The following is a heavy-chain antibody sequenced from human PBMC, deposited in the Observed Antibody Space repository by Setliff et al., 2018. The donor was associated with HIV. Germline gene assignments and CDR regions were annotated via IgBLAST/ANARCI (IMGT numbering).Heavy chain of an antibody. Sequence: ASVKVSCKASGYDFSTYALHWVRQAPGQRLEWLGWMNAASGKTKYSEEFQSRISFTRDTSAKTAHLELTKLTSEDMAIYYCVRVRVGGSLYFDFWGQGTPVTVSS. CDR2: MNAASGKT. D-gene: IGHD1-26*01. V-gene: IGHV1-3*03. J-gene: IGHJ4*02. CDR1: GYDFSTYA. CDR3: VRVRVGGSLYFDF.